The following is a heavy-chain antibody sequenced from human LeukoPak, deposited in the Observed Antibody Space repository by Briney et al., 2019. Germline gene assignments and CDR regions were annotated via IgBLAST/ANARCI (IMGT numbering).Heavy chain of an antibody. CDR3: ARFASDYDHIWGSYRRRWFDP. CDR2: IIPIFGTA. J-gene: IGHJ5*02. CDR1: GGTFSSYA. D-gene: IGHD3-16*02. Sequence: SVKVSCKASGGTFSSYAISWVRQAPGQGLEWMGGIIPIFGTANYAQKFQGRVTITADESTSTAYMELSSLRSEDTAVYYCARFASDYDHIWGSYRRRWFDPWGQGTLVTVPS. V-gene: IGHV1-69*13.